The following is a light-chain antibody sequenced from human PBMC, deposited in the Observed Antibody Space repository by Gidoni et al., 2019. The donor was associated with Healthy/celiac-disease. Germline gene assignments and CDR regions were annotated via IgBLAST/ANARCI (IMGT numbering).Light chain of an antibody. CDR1: KLGDKY. CDR3: QAWDSSTVV. CDR2: QDS. J-gene: IGLJ2*01. Sequence: SYELTQPPSVSVSPGQTASITCSGDKLGDKYACWYQQKPGQSPVLVIYQDSKRPAGIPERFSGDNSGNTATLTISGTQAMDEADYYCQAWDSSTVVFGGGTKRTVL. V-gene: IGLV3-1*01.